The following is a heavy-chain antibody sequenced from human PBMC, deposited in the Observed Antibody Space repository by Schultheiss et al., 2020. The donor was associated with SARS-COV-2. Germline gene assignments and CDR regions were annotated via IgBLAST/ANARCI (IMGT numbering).Heavy chain of an antibody. J-gene: IGHJ6*02. CDR3: ARLNYYYGMDV. CDR1: GGSISSYY. V-gene: IGHV4-59*08. CDR2: INHSGST. Sequence: SETLSLTCTVSGGSISSYYWSWIRQPPGKGLEWIGEINHSGSTYYNPSLKSRVTISVDTSKNQFSLKLSSVTAADTAVYYCARLNYYYGMDVWGQGTTVTVSS.